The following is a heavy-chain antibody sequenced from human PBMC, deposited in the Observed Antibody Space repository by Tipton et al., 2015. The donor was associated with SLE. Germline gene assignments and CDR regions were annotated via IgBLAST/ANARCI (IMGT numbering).Heavy chain of an antibody. J-gene: IGHJ6*02. D-gene: IGHD6-6*01. CDR2: VYSSDYF. CDR1: GGSISGQY. Sequence: LACTVSGGSISGQYWSWIRQPPGKGLEYIGYVYSSDYFDYNPSLKSRVTLSLDTSKNQFSLKVTSVTAADTAVYYCARLGQLANVGGSTYYHPLDVWGQGTTVTVSS. CDR3: ARLGQLANVGGSTYYHPLDV. V-gene: IGHV4-59*11.